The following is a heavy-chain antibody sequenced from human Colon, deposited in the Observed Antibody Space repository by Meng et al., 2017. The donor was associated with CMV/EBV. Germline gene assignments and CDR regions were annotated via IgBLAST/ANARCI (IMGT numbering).Heavy chain of an antibody. CDR1: GFNFSTYA. D-gene: IGHD3-16*01. CDR2: IGNSGGSI. J-gene: IGHJ4*02. Sequence: LRLSCTASGFNFSTYAMSWVRQAPGKGLEWVSSIGNSGGSIYYADSVKGRFTISRDNAKNSLYLQMNSLRADDTAVYYCARNVDPHWGQGTLVTVSS. CDR3: ARNVDPH. V-gene: IGHV3-21*01.